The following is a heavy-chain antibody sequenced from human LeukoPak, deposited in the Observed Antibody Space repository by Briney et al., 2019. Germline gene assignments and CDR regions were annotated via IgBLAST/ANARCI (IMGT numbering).Heavy chain of an antibody. D-gene: IGHD5-18*01. J-gene: IGHJ4*02. CDR1: GFTFSSYG. V-gene: IGHV3-30*18. Sequence: GGSLRLSCAASGFTFSSYGMHWVRQAPGKGLEWVAVISYDGSNKYYADSVKGRFTISRDNSKNTLYLQMNSLRAEDTAVYYCAKDLGGRYSYGSDYWGQGTLVTVSS. CDR3: AKDLGGRYSYGSDY. CDR2: ISYDGSNK.